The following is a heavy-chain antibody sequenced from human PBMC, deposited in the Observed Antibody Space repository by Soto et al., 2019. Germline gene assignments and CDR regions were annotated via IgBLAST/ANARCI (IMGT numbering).Heavy chain of an antibody. Sequence: EVPLLESGGGLVQPGGSLRLSCAASGFTFSTYAMSWVRQAPGKGLEWLSAISGSGTNTHYADSVQGRFTISRDNSKNTLFLQMHSLRVEDTAVYYCAKGRLRYFDWLDYWGQGILVTVSS. V-gene: IGHV3-23*01. CDR2: ISGSGTNT. CDR1: GFTFSTYA. J-gene: IGHJ4*02. CDR3: AKGRLRYFDWLDY. D-gene: IGHD3-9*01.